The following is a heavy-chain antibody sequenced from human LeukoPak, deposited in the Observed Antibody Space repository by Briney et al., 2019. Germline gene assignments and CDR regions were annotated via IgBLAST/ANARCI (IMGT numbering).Heavy chain of an antibody. V-gene: IGHV4-59*08. Sequence: SETLSLTCTVSGGSISSYYWSWIRQPPGKGLEWIGYIYYSGSTNYNPSLKSRVTISVDTSKNQFSLKLSPVTAADTAVYYCARRGIAAGWFDPWGQGTLVTVSS. CDR2: IYYSGST. D-gene: IGHD6-13*01. CDR1: GGSISSYY. CDR3: ARRGIAAGWFDP. J-gene: IGHJ5*02.